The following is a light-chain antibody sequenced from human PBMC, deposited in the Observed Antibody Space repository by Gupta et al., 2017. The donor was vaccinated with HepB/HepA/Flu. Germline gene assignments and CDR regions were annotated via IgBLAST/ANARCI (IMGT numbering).Light chain of an antibody. J-gene: IGKJ2*02. Sequence: AIQMTQSPSSLSASIGDRVTITCRASQAIGNDLGWYQQKPGKPPKLLIYHASNLNSGVSSRFSGSGSGTXFTLTIXSRQPEDFATYYCQQENNSPCTFGXGTKLDIK. CDR2: HAS. CDR1: QAIGND. CDR3: QQENNSPCT. V-gene: IGKV1-6*01.